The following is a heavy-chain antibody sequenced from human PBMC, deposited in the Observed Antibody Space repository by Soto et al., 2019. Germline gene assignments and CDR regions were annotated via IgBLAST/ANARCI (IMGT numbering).Heavy chain of an antibody. CDR3: ARGIAAAGTTYYYGMDV. V-gene: IGHV1-69*01. CDR1: GGTFSSYA. CDR2: IIPIFGTA. D-gene: IGHD6-13*01. J-gene: IGHJ6*02. Sequence: QVQLVQSGAEVKKPGSSVKVSCKASGGTFSSYAISWVRQAPGQGLEWMGGIIPIFGTANYAQKFQGRVTITEDESTSTAYMELSSLRSKDTAVYYCARGIAAAGTTYYYGMDVWGQGTTVTVSS.